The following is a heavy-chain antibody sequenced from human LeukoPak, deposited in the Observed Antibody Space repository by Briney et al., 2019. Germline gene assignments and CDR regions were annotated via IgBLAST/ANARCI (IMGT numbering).Heavy chain of an antibody. Sequence: GTSVKVSCKASGFTFTSSAMQWVRQARGQRIAWIGWIVVGIGNTNYARKFQERVTITRDMSTSTAYMELSSLRSEDTVVYYFAARRGIAVNWCDPWGQGALVTVSS. CDR2: IVVGIGNT. CDR3: AARRGIAVNWCDP. CDR1: GFTFTSSA. J-gene: IGHJ5*02. V-gene: IGHV1-58*02. D-gene: IGHD6-19*01.